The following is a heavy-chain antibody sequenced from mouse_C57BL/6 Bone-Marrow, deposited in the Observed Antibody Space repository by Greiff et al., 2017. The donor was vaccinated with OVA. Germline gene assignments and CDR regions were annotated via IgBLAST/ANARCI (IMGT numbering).Heavy chain of an antibody. CDR1: GVNIKNTY. CDR2: MDTAKGNT. Sequence: VQLQQSVAELVRPGASVKLSCTASGVNIKNTYMNGGKQRQEQGREGIGRMDTAKGNTKDAPKFEGKATITAATSSNTADLQVNSLTSEDTAMYYCAEDPNTTVVATEGVRGTRNTGNGTS. J-gene: IGHJ1*03. D-gene: IGHD1-1*01. V-gene: IGHV14-3*01. CDR3: AEDPNTTVVATEGV.